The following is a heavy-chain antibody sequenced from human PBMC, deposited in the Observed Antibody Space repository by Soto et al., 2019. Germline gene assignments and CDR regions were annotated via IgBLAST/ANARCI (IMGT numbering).Heavy chain of an antibody. CDR2: IRAYNGNT. Sequence: QIQLVQSGAEVKKPGASVKVSCKASGYTFSSYHITWVRQAPGQGLEWIGWIRAYNGNTNYAQNLQGRVTMTTDPSTSTAYMELRSLRSDDTAVYYCERAPPPVDYWGQGTLVTVSS. CDR3: ERAPPPVDY. CDR1: GYTFSSYH. J-gene: IGHJ4*02. V-gene: IGHV1-18*01.